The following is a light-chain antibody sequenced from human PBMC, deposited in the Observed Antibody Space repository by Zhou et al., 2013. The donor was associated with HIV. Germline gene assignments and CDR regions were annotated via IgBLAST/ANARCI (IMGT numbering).Light chain of an antibody. CDR2: AAS. CDR3: QQYGTLWT. Sequence: EIVLTQSPGTLSLSPGERATLSCRASQSVSSSYLAWYQQKPGQAPRLLIYAASTRATGIPDRFSGSGSGTDFTLTISRLEPEDFAVYYCQQYGTLWTFGQGTKV. J-gene: IGKJ1*01. CDR1: QSVSSSY. V-gene: IGKV3-20*01.